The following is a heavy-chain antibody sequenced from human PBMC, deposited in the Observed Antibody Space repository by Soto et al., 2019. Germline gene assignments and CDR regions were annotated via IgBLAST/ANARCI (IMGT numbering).Heavy chain of an antibody. V-gene: IGHV3-30*18. Sequence: PGGSLRLSCAASGFTISSYGMHWVRQAPGKGLEWVAVISYDGSNKYYADSVKGRFTISRDNSKNTLYLQMNSLRAEDTALYYCAKRHYSGSYYADFDIWGQGTMVTVSS. D-gene: IGHD1-26*01. J-gene: IGHJ3*02. CDR2: ISYDGSNK. CDR3: AKRHYSGSYYADFDI. CDR1: GFTISSYG.